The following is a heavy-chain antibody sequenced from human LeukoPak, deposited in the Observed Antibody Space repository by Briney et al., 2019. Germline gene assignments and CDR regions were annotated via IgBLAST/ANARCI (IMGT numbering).Heavy chain of an antibody. CDR3: AGRTYYFDY. V-gene: IGHV3-23*01. CDR1: GFNFRNYG. J-gene: IGHJ4*02. CDR2: VSDDGDKT. D-gene: IGHD3-16*01. Sequence: PGGSLRLSCVASGFNFRNYGMNWVRQAPGKGLEWVAAVSDDGDKTYYGDFVKGRFTVSRDNSKNTLYLQMSSLRAEDTAVYYCAGRTYYFDYWGQGTLVTVSS.